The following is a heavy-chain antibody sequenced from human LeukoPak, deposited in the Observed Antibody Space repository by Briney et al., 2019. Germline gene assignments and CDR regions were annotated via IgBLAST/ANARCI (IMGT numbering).Heavy chain of an antibody. D-gene: IGHD6-13*01. CDR1: GYSFTSYW. CDR3: ARLQDSSSVYYYYYYMDV. CDR2: IYPGDSDT. J-gene: IGHJ6*03. Sequence: GESLKISCKGSGYSFTSYWIGWVRQMPGKGLEWMGIIYPGDSDTRYSPSFQGQVTISADKSISTAYLQWSSLKASDTAMYYCARLQDSSSVYYYYYYMDVWGKGTTVTVSS. V-gene: IGHV5-51*01.